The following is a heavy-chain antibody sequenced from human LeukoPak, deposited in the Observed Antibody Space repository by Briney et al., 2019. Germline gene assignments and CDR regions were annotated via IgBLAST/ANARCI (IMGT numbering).Heavy chain of an antibody. CDR1: LYPFTIYY. J-gene: IGHJ4*02. CDR2: SNPNTSGT. D-gene: IGHD2-15*01. V-gene: IGHV1-2*02. Sequence: ASETVSCTASLYPFTIYYVHWVRHGPGQGLEWRGWSNPNTSGTTYAQKFEGRVTMTTDTSISTAYMELRGLRSDATAVYYCARAADVRGPSRHFDYWGQGTLVSASS. CDR3: ARAADVRGPSRHFDY.